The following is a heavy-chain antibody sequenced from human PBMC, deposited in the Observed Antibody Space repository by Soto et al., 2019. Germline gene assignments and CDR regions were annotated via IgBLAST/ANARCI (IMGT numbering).Heavy chain of an antibody. CDR1: GYTFTSYG. D-gene: IGHD3-22*01. V-gene: IGHV1-18*01. Sequence: QVQLVQSGAEVKKPGASVKVSCKASGYTFTSYGISWVRQAPGQGLEWMGWISAYNGNTNYAQKLQGRVTMTTDTSTSTAYMELRSLRSDDTAVYYCASTRKGYYSDSSGNLGDYWGQGTLVTVSS. J-gene: IGHJ4*02. CDR2: ISAYNGNT. CDR3: ASTRKGYYSDSSGNLGDY.